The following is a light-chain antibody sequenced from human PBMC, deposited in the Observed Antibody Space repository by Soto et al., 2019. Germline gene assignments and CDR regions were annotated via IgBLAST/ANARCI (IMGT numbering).Light chain of an antibody. V-gene: IGKV3D-15*01. Sequence: EIVMTQSPATLSVSPGDRAILSCRASQTVSNNLAWYQQRPGQAPRLLIYVASTRATGIPDRFSGSGSGTDFSLTITGLQSEDFAVYYCHQYNERPSNTFGQGTRLDI. CDR1: QTVSNN. CDR3: HQYNERPSNT. J-gene: IGKJ5*01. CDR2: VAS.